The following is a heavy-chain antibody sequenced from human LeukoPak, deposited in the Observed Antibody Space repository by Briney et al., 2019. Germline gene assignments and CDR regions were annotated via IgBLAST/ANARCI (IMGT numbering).Heavy chain of an antibody. CDR3: ASHLSSGTRDAFDI. V-gene: IGHV1-18*01. J-gene: IGHJ3*02. D-gene: IGHD3-22*01. CDR2: ISAYNGNT. CDR1: VYTFTSYG. Sequence: ASVTVSCRASVYTFTSYGISWVRQAPGQGLEWMVWISAYNGNTHYAQNPQGRVTMTTDTSTSTAYMELRSLRSDDTAVYYCASHLSSGTRDAFDIWGQGTMVTVSS.